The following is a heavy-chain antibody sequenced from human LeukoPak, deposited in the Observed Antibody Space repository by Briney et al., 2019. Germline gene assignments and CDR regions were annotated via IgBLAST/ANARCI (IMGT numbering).Heavy chain of an antibody. D-gene: IGHD3-3*02. CDR2: ISYDGSNK. J-gene: IGHJ5*02. V-gene: IGHV3-30-3*01. CDR1: GFTFSSYA. CDR3: ARDLHFWEPPTHGNWFDP. Sequence: GGSLRLSCAASGFTFSSYAMHWVRQAPGKGLEWVAVISYDGSNKYYADSVKGRFTISRDNSKNTLYLQMNSLRAEDTAVYYCARDLHFWEPPTHGNWFDPWGEGTLVTVSS.